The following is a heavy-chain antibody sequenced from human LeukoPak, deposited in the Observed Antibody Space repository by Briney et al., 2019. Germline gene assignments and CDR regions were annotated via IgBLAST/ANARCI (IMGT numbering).Heavy chain of an antibody. D-gene: IGHD3-3*01. Sequence: GESLKISCKGSGYSFDMYWTGWVRQMPGKGLEWMGIIYPGDSQTAYSPSFQGQVTISADKSISTAYLQWRSLKASDTAIYYCGRIRGYDFWSRGAFDIWGRGTMVTVSS. J-gene: IGHJ3*02. CDR3: GRIRGYDFWSRGAFDI. CDR2: IYPGDSQT. V-gene: IGHV5-51*01. CDR1: GYSFDMYW.